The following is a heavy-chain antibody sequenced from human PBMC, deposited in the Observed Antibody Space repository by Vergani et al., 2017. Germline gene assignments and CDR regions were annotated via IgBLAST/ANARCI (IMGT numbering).Heavy chain of an antibody. CDR2: IRSKANSYAT. D-gene: IGHD1-26*01. Sequence: EVQLLESGGGLVQPGGSLKLSCAASGFTFSGSAMHWVRQASGKGLEWVGRIRSKANSYATAYAASVKGRFTISRDDSKNTAYLQMNSLKTEDTAVYYCTSGISGSYREDYWGQGTLVTVSS. J-gene: IGHJ4*02. V-gene: IGHV3-73*01. CDR3: TSGISGSYREDY. CDR1: GFTFSGSA.